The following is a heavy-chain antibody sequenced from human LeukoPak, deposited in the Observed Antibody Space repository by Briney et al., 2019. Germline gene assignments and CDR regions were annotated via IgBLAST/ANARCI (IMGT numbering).Heavy chain of an antibody. Sequence: PGGSLRLSCAASGFGFRSYGMHWVRQAPGKGLEWVAVIWYDGSNKYYADSVKGRFTISRDISKNTLFLQMNSLRAEDTAVYYCARGDDYYDSSGYYAAKAFANWGQGTLVTVSS. CDR1: GFGFRSYG. V-gene: IGHV3-33*01. D-gene: IGHD3-22*01. CDR3: ARGDDYYDSSGYYAAKAFAN. CDR2: IWYDGSNK. J-gene: IGHJ4*02.